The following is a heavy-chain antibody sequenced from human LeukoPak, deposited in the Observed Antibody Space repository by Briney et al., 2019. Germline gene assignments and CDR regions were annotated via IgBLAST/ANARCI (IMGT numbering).Heavy chain of an antibody. Sequence: KPSETLSLTCTVSGGSISSYYWSWIRQPAGKGLEWIGRIYTSGSTNYNPSLKSRVTMSVDTSKNQFSLKLSSVTAADTAVYYCARADCSSTSCYARRDAFDIWGQGTMVTVSS. J-gene: IGHJ3*02. D-gene: IGHD2-2*01. CDR2: IYTSGST. CDR3: ARADCSSTSCYARRDAFDI. V-gene: IGHV4-4*07. CDR1: GGSISSYY.